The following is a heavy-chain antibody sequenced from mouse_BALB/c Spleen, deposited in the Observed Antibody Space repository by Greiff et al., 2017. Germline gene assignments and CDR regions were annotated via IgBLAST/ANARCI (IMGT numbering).Heavy chain of an antibody. J-gene: IGHJ4*01. D-gene: IGHD1-1*02. CDR1: GYTFTSYW. CDR3: ARDYGDYAMDY. Sequence: DLVKPGASVKLSCKASGYTFTSYWINWIKQRPGQGLEWIGRIAPGSGSTYYNEMFKGKATLTVDTSSSTAYIQLSSLSSEDSAVYFCARDYGDYAMDYWGQGTSVTVSS. V-gene: IGHV1S41*01. CDR2: IAPGSGST.